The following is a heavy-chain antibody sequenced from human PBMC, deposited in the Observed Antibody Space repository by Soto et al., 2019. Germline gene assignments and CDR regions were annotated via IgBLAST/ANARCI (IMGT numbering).Heavy chain of an antibody. J-gene: IGHJ6*03. Sequence: TLSLTCTVSGGSISSGGYYWSWIRQDPGKGLEWIGYIYYSGSTYYNPSLKSRVTISVDTSKNQFSLKLSSVTAADTAVYYCARDPYSYGPPGGRYYYYMDVWGKGTTVTVSS. CDR1: GGSISSGGYY. V-gene: IGHV4-31*03. CDR3: ARDPYSYGPPGGRYYYYMDV. D-gene: IGHD5-18*01. CDR2: IYYSGST.